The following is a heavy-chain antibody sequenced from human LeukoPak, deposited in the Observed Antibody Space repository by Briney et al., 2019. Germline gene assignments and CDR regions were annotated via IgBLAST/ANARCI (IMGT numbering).Heavy chain of an antibody. V-gene: IGHV5-51*01. J-gene: IGHJ4*02. CDR3: ASTTMVRGVISYFDS. CDR1: GYSFTPYW. CDR2: IYPGDSAT. Sequence: GESLKISCKGSGYSFTPYWIGWVRQMPGKGLEWMGIIYPGDSATRYSPSFQGQVTISADKSISTAYLQWSSLKASDTAMYYCASTTMVRGVISYFDSWGQGTVVTVSS. D-gene: IGHD3-10*01.